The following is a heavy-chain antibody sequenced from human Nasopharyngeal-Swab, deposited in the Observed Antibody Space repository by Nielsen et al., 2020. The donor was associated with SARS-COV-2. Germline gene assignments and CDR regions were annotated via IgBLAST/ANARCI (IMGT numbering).Heavy chain of an antibody. D-gene: IGHD5-18*01. CDR2: ISYDGSNK. V-gene: IGHV3-30-3*01. CDR3: ARDGRIQLWLIQYYFDY. Sequence: GESLKISCAASGFTFSSYAMHWVRQAPGKGLEWVAVISYDGSNKYYADSVKGRFTISRDNAKNTLYLQMNSLRAEDTAVYYCARDGRIQLWLIQYYFDYWGQGTLVTVSS. CDR1: GFTFSSYA. J-gene: IGHJ4*02.